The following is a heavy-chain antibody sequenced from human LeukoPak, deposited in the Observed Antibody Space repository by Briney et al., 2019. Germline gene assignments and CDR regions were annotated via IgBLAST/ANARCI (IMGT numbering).Heavy chain of an antibody. CDR2: IRSKAYGGTT. CDR1: GFTFGDYA. CDR3: TRDPMDWL. V-gene: IGHV3-49*04. J-gene: IGHJ4*02. D-gene: IGHD3/OR15-3a*01. Sequence: PGGSLRLSCAASGFTFGDYAMSWVRQAPGKGLEWVGFIRSKAYGGTTEYAAPVKGRFTISRDDSKSIAYLQMNSLKTEDTAVYYCTRDPMDWLWGQGTLVTVSS.